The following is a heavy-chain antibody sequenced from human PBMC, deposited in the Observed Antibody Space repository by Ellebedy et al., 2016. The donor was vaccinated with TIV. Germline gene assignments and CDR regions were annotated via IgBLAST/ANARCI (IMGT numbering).Heavy chain of an antibody. CDR2: ISRDGSNK. D-gene: IGHD6-13*01. V-gene: IGHV3-30*09. Sequence: GESLKISCAASGFTFSYYSMRWVRQAPGKGLEWVAVISRDGSNKYHAESVKGRFAISRDDSKNTLYLQMNTLRTEDTAVYFCTRGSSSRGYFDSWGQGTLVTVSS. CDR1: GFTFSYYS. J-gene: IGHJ4*02. CDR3: TRGSSSRGYFDS.